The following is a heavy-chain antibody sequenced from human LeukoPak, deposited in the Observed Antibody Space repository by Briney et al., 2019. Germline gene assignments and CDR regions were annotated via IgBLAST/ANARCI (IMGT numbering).Heavy chain of an antibody. V-gene: IGHV3-23*01. D-gene: IGHD3-9*01. CDR3: ASHYDILTGYIDY. CDR1: GFTFSSYA. CDR2: IGGSGGST. Sequence: GGSLRLSCAASGFTFSSYAMSWRHQAPGKVVEMVSAIGGSGGSTYYGDSVKGRFTISRDNSKNPLYLQMNSLRAEDTAVYYCASHYDILTGYIDYWGQGTLVTVSS. J-gene: IGHJ4*02.